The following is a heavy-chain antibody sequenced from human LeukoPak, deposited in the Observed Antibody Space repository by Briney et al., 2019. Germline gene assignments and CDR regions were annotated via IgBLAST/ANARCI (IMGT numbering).Heavy chain of an antibody. CDR3: ASYDYGDYGFDY. J-gene: IGHJ4*02. D-gene: IGHD4-17*01. Sequence: SETLSLTCTVSGGSISSYYWSCIRQPPGKGLEWIGDIYYSGRTNYNPSLKSRVTISVDTSKNQFSLKLSSVNAADTAVYYCASYDYGDYGFDYWGQGTLVTVSS. CDR2: IYYSGRT. V-gene: IGHV4-59*01. CDR1: GGSISSYY.